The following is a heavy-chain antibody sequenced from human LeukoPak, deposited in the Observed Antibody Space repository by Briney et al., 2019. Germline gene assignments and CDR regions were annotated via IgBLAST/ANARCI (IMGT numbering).Heavy chain of an antibody. V-gene: IGHV4-39*01. CDR1: GGSIDDSNYY. Sequence: SETLSLTCIVSGGSIDDSNYYWGWIRQPPERGLVWIGSFYYTGNTYYRPSLQSRVTISADTSNNQFSLSLRSVTASDTAVYYCARRFHGSGSHFFDYWGQGKLVSVSS. CDR3: ARRFHGSGSHFFDY. D-gene: IGHD3-10*01. J-gene: IGHJ4*02. CDR2: FYYTGNT.